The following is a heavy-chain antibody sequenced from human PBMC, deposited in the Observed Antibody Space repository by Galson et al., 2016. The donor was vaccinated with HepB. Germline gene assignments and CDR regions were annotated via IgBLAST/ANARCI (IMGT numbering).Heavy chain of an antibody. CDR1: GGTFSKCP. Sequence: SVKVSCKASGGTFSKCPVAWVRQAPGQGLEWMGGINPISGTTKYAQKFQGRVTITADESTSIAYMEVSRLKSEDTAVYYCARDRVVCDRDCSTSGYFDLRGGGTLVTVSS. CDR3: ARDRVVCDRDCSTSGYFDL. D-gene: IGHD2-21*02. V-gene: IGHV1-69*13. CDR2: INPISGTT. J-gene: IGHJ2*01.